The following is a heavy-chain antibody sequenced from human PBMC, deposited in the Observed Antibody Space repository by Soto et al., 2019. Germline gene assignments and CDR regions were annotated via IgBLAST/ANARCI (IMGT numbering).Heavy chain of an antibody. CDR2: ISPKSTYR. CDR1: GFPFSDYY. D-gene: IGHD2-21*01. CDR3: VRGGGGGLFEH. J-gene: IGHJ4*02. V-gene: IGHV3-11*06. Sequence: GGSLRLSCPTSGFPFSDYYMSWIRQAPGKGLEWLSHISPKSTYRNYADSVKGRFTISRDNTKSSLFLQMNSLGVEDTAVYYCVRGGGGGLFEHWGQGVFVTVSA.